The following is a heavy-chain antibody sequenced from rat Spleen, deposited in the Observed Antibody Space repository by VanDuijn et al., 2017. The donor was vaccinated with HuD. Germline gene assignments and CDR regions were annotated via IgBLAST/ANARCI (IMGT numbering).Heavy chain of an antibody. V-gene: IGHV5-22*01. Sequence: EVQLVESGGGLVQPGRSLKLSCAASGFTFSDYYMAWVRQAPAKGLEWVASISYEGSGTYYGDSVKGRFTFSRDNAKSTLYLQMDSLRSEDTATYYCARHSYNSGYANWFAYWGQGTLVTVSS. D-gene: IGHD4-3*01. CDR3: ARHSYNSGYANWFAY. J-gene: IGHJ3*01. CDR2: ISYEGSGT. CDR1: GFTFSDYY.